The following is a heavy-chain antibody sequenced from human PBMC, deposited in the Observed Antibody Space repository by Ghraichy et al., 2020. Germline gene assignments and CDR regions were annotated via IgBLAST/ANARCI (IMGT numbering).Heavy chain of an antibody. Sequence: GGSLRLSCAASGFTFSSYGMHWVRQAPGKGLEWVAIIWFDGIIKYYTDSVKGRFTISRDNSKNTRYVEMNSLRAEDTAVYYCARDAGYYYYYMDVGGKGTTVIVSS. J-gene: IGHJ6*03. V-gene: IGHV3-33*01. CDR3: ARDAGYYYYYMDV. CDR2: IWFDGIIK. CDR1: GFTFSSYG.